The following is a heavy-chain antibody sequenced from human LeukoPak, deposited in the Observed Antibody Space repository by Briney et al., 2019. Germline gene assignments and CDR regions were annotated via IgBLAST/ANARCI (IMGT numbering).Heavy chain of an antibody. D-gene: IGHD3-10*01. Sequence: GGSLRLSCAASGFTFSSYGMSWVRQAPGKGLEWVSAISGSGGSTYYADSVKGRFTISRDNAKNSLYLQMNSLRAEDTAVYYCARFGLARKDAFDIWGQGTMVTVSS. J-gene: IGHJ3*02. CDR3: ARFGLARKDAFDI. CDR1: GFTFSSYG. CDR2: ISGSGGST. V-gene: IGHV3-23*01.